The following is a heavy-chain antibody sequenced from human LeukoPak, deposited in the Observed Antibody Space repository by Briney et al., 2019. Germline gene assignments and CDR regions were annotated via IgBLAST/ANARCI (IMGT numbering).Heavy chain of an antibody. CDR2: IYTSGST. CDR3: ARAGWWEVLDY. J-gene: IGHJ4*02. V-gene: IGHV4-61*02. D-gene: IGHD1-26*01. Sequence: SETLSLTCTVSGGSLSSGSYYWSWIRQPAGKGLEWIGRIYTSGSTNYNPSLKSRVTISVDTSKKQFSLKLSSVTAADTAVYYCARAGWWEVLDYWGQGTLVTVSS. CDR1: GGSLSSGSYY.